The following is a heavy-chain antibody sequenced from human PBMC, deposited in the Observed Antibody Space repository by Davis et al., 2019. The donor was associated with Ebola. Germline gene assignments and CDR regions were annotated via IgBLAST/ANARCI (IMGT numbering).Heavy chain of an antibody. V-gene: IGHV3-23*01. CDR3: ASRTYGSGSN. Sequence: GGSLRLSCAASGFTFSSYDMNWVRQAPGKGLEWVSTISKTSVYIYYADAVKGRFTISRDNSRSTLYLQMNSLRADDTAVYYCASRTYGSGSNWGQGTLVTVSS. CDR2: ISKTSVYI. CDR1: GFTFSSYD. D-gene: IGHD3-10*01. J-gene: IGHJ4*02.